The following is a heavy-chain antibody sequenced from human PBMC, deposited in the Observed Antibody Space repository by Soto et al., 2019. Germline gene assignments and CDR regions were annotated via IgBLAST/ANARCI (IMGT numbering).Heavy chain of an antibody. Sequence: ASVKGSCKASGYTFTSYGISWVRQAPGQGLEWMGWISAYNGNTNYAQKLQGRVTMTTDTSTSTAYMELRSLRSDDTAVYYCARVRVQLWTPPGAFDIWGQGTMVTVSS. J-gene: IGHJ3*02. CDR1: GYTFTSYG. CDR2: ISAYNGNT. CDR3: ARVRVQLWTPPGAFDI. D-gene: IGHD5-18*01. V-gene: IGHV1-18*01.